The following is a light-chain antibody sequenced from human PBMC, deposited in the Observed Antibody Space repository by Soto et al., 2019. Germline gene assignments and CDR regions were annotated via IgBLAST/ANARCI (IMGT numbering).Light chain of an antibody. V-gene: IGLV2-8*01. CDR1: SSDVGGYNY. J-gene: IGLJ1*01. Sequence: QSVLTQPPSASGSPGQSVTISCTGTSSDVGGYNYVSWYQHHPGKAPKLIIYEVYKRPSGVPDRFSGSKSGNTAALTVSGLQAEDEADYSCSSYVRSNIPFGTGTKVTVL. CDR2: EVY. CDR3: SSYVRSNIP.